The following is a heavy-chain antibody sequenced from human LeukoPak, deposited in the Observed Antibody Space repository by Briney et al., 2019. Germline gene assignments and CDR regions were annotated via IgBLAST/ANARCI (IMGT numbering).Heavy chain of an antibody. D-gene: IGHD2-2*01. CDR2: IYYSGST. CDR3: ARGACVVPAAIEFDY. V-gene: IGHV4-59*01. J-gene: IGHJ4*02. CDR1: GGSISSYY. Sequence: KASETLSLTCTVSGGSISSYYWSWIRQPPGKGLEWIGYIYYSGSTNYNPSLKSRVTISVDTSKNQFSLKLSSVTAADTAVYYCARGACVVPAAIEFDYWGQGTLVTVSS.